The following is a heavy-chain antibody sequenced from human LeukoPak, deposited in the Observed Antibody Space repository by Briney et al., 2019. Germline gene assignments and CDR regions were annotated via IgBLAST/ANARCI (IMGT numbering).Heavy chain of an antibody. CDR1: GGTFSSYA. D-gene: IGHD3-10*01. V-gene: IGHV1-69*05. CDR3: ARDKYYGSGSFDY. Sequence: SVKVSCKASGGTFSSYAISWVRQAPGQGLEWMGRIIPIFGTANYAQKFQGRVTITTDESTSPAYMELSSLRSEDAAVYYCARDKYYGSGSFDYWGQGTLVTVSS. CDR2: IIPIFGTA. J-gene: IGHJ4*02.